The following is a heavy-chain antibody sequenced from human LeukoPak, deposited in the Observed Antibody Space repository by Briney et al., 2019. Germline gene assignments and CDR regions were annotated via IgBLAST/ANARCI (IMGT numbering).Heavy chain of an antibody. D-gene: IGHD4-17*01. J-gene: IGHJ4*02. CDR3: TAALYGDRTLDY. V-gene: IGHV1-24*01. CDR1: GYTLTELS. Sequence: ASVKVSCKVSGYTLTELSMHWVRQAPGKGLEWMGGFDPEDGETIYAQKFQGRVTMTEDTSTNTAYMELSSLRSEDTAVYYCTAALYGDRTLDYWGQGTLVTVSS. CDR2: FDPEDGET.